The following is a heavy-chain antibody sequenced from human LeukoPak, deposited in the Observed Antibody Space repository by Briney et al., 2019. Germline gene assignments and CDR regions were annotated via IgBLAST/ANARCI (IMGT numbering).Heavy chain of an antibody. CDR1: GFTFSSYW. D-gene: IGHD3-9*01. Sequence: GSLRLSCAASGFTFSSYWMGWIRQPPGKGLEWIGEINHSGSTNYNPSLKSRVTISVDTSKNQFSLKLSSVTAADTAVYYCARGGNYDILTGLHWFDPWGQGTLVTVSS. CDR2: INHSGST. V-gene: IGHV4-34*01. CDR3: ARGGNYDILTGLHWFDP. J-gene: IGHJ5*02.